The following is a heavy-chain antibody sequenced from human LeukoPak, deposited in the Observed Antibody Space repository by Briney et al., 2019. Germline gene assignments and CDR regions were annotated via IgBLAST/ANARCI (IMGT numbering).Heavy chain of an antibody. V-gene: IGHV3-11*01. CDR3: ARHPDCGGDCFYFDY. Sequence: GGSLRLSCAASGFTFNDYYMSWIRQAPGKGLEWVSYISSSGSTIYYADSVKGRFTISRDNAKNSLYLQMNSLRAEDTAVYYCARHPDCGGDCFYFDYWGQGTLVTVSS. D-gene: IGHD2-21*02. CDR1: GFTFNDYY. J-gene: IGHJ4*02. CDR2: ISSSGSTI.